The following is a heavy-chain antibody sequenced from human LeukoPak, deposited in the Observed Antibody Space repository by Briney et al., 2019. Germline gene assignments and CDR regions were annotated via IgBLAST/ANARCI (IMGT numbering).Heavy chain of an antibody. CDR1: GFTISTYE. J-gene: IGHJ4*02. V-gene: IGHV3-48*03. CDR3: ARESAYFSGASCYLDF. CDR2: ITSSGRTI. Sequence: GGSLRLSCAASGFTISTYEMNWVRQAPGKGLEWVSYITSSGRTIYYADSVKGRFTISKDNAKNSLYLQMNSLRAEDTAVYYCARESAYFSGASCYLDFWGQGTLVTVSS. D-gene: IGHD2-15*01.